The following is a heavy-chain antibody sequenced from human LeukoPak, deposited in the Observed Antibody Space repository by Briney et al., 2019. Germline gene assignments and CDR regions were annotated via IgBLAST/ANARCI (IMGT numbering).Heavy chain of an antibody. V-gene: IGHV4-34*01. CDR1: GGSSSGYY. Sequence: SETLSLTCAVYGGSSSGYYWSWIRQPPGKGLEWIGEINHSGSTNYNPSLKSRVTISVDTSKNQFSLKLSSVTAADTAVYYCARGQVEAVAGTSNWFDPWGQGTLVTVSS. D-gene: IGHD6-19*01. CDR3: ARGQVEAVAGTSNWFDP. CDR2: INHSGST. J-gene: IGHJ5*02.